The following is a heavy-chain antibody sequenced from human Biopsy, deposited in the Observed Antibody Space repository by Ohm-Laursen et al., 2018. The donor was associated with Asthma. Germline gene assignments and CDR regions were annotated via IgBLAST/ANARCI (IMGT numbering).Heavy chain of an antibody. V-gene: IGHV1-69*13. D-gene: IGHD5-12*01. Sequence: SVKVSCKASGDSFNNFAISWVRQAPGQGLEWMGGLIPVIGTPDHAQMFEGRVTITADESTSTAYMELSSLRSEDTAVYYCARGYSGTDRIVYYYSGLEVWGQGTTVTVSS. CDR2: LIPVIGTP. CDR1: GDSFNNFA. J-gene: IGHJ6*02. CDR3: ARGYSGTDRIVYYYSGLEV.